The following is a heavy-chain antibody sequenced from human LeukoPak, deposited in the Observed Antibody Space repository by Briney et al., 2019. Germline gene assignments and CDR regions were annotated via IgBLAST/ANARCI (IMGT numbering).Heavy chain of an antibody. CDR3: AADLHGYNADAFDI. Sequence: ASVKVSCKASGFTLTSSAMQWVRQARGQRLEWIGWIVVGSGNANYAQKFQERVTITRDMSTSTASMELSSLRSEDTAVYYCAADLHGYNADAFDIWGQGTMVTVSS. CDR2: IVVGSGNA. D-gene: IGHD5-24*01. V-gene: IGHV1-58*02. CDR1: GFTLTSSA. J-gene: IGHJ3*02.